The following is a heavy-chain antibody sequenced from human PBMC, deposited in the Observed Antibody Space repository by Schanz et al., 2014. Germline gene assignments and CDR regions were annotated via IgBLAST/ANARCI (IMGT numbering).Heavy chain of an antibody. CDR1: GFTFSTNA. Sequence: EVQLVESGGGLVQPGGSLRLSCAASGFTFSTNAMSWVRRAPGKGLEWVSSISGDHRNTFYADSVKGRFTISRDNSKNTLYLQMNSLRAEDTAVYFCAKIERNEDWGQGTLVTVSS. CDR3: AKIERNED. D-gene: IGHD1-1*01. J-gene: IGHJ4*02. CDR2: ISGDHRNT. V-gene: IGHV3-23*04.